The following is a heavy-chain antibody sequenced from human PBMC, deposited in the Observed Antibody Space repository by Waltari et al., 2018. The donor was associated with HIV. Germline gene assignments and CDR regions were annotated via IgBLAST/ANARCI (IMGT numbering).Heavy chain of an antibody. Sequence: EVQLVESGGGLVQPGGSLSLSCAASGLTFSSYAMTWVRQAPGKGLEWIAGIGGRGDLTFYTDSVKGRFTISRDNSKNTLYLQMSSVRVEDTAVYYCAKDELSGTYYRYFDLWGRGTLVTVSS. J-gene: IGHJ2*01. V-gene: IGHV3-23*04. CDR2: IGGRGDLT. CDR1: GLTFSSYA. D-gene: IGHD1-26*01. CDR3: AKDELSGTYYRYFDL.